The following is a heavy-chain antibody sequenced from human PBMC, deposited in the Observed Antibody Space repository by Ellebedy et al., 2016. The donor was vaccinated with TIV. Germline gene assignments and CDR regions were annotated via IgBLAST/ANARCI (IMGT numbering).Heavy chain of an antibody. CDR2: INQEGSEK. Sequence: GGSLRLSCAASGFTFSDYYMNWVRQAPGKGLEWVANINQEGSEKYYVDSVKGRFTISRDHAKNSLYLQMNSLRAEDTAVYYCARAPDGSGSFYYFDYWGQGTLVTVSS. D-gene: IGHD3-10*01. V-gene: IGHV3-7*01. CDR1: GFTFSDYY. J-gene: IGHJ4*02. CDR3: ARAPDGSGSFYYFDY.